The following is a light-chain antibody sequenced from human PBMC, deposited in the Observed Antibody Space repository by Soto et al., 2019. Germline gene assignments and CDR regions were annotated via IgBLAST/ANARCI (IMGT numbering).Light chain of an antibody. CDR3: QQRSNWPQA. V-gene: IGKV3-11*01. CDR2: DAS. J-gene: IGKJ1*01. Sequence: IVLTKSAATLSLSPGERATLSFRASPGVSSYFAWYQKKPGQAPRILIYDASNRAHGSPARFSGSGSVTDFTLTISSREPDDFAVYYCQQRSNWPQAFGQGTKVDIK. CDR1: PGVSSY.